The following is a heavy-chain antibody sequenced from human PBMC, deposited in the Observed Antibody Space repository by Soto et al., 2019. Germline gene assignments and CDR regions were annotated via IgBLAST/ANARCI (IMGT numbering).Heavy chain of an antibody. CDR3: ARESYGDFDY. D-gene: IGHD4-17*01. CDR2: IYYSGST. CDR1: GGSISSYY. V-gene: IGHV4-59*01. Sequence: SETLSLTCTVSGGSISSYYWSWIRQPPGKGLEWIGYIYYSGSTNYNPSLKSRVTISVDTSKNQFSLKLSSVTAADTAVYYCARESYGDFDYWGQGTLVTVSS. J-gene: IGHJ4*02.